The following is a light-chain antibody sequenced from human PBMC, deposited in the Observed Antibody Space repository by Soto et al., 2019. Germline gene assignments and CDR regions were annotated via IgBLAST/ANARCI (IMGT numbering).Light chain of an antibody. J-gene: IGKJ3*01. CDR3: LQHNSYPFT. V-gene: IGKV1-17*01. Sequence: DIPMTQSPSSLSASVGDRVTITCRTSHDIRSDLGWFQQKPGKAPKRLIYAASTLQSGVPSRFSGSRSGTEFTLTISSLQPEDFATYYGLQHNSYPFTFGPGTKVDIK. CDR2: AAS. CDR1: HDIRSD.